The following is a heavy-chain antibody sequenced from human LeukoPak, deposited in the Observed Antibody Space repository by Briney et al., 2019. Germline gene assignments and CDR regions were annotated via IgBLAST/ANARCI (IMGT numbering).Heavy chain of an antibody. V-gene: IGHV4-34*01. Sequence: SETLSLTGAVYGGSFSGYYWSWIRQPPGKGLEWIGEINHSGSTNYNPSLKSRVTISVDTSKNQFSLKLSSVTAADTAVYYCARGQQWLKNYFDYWGQGTLVTVSS. D-gene: IGHD6-19*01. CDR1: GGSFSGYY. J-gene: IGHJ4*02. CDR3: ARGQQWLKNYFDY. CDR2: INHSGST.